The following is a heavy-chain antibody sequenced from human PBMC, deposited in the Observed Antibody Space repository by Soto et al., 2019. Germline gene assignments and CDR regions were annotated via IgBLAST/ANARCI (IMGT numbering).Heavy chain of an antibody. D-gene: IGHD1-7*01. Sequence: RGESLKISCKGSGYSFTSYWISWVRQMPGKGLEWMGRIDPSDSYTNYSPSFQGHVTISADKSISTAYLQWSSLKASDTAMYYCASSRNWNYVNWFDPWGQGTLVTSPQ. V-gene: IGHV5-10-1*01. CDR3: ASSRNWNYVNWFDP. CDR1: GYSFTSYW. CDR2: IDPSDSYT. J-gene: IGHJ5*02.